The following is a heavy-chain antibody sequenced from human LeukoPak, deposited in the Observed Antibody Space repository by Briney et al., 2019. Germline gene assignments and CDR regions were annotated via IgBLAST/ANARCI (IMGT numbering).Heavy chain of an antibody. V-gene: IGHV3-7*05. CDR2: IKQDGSEK. J-gene: IGHJ5*01. Sequence: GGPLRLSCAASGFTFSTYWMTWVREAPGKGLEWVANIKQDGSEKHYVDSVKGRFNISRDNAKNSLFLQMNSLRAEDTAVFYCARGFNLASWGQGTLVTVSS. CDR3: ARGFNLAS. CDR1: GFTFSTYW.